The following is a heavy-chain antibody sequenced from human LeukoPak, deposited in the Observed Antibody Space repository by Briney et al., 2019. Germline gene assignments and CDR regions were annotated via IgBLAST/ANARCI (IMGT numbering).Heavy chain of an antibody. CDR1: GYTFTGYY. J-gene: IGHJ5*02. V-gene: IGHV1-2*02. CDR3: ARGHCSSTSCYVIFWYWFDP. D-gene: IGHD2-2*01. CDR2: INPNSGGT. Sequence: ASVKVSCKASGYTFTGYYMHWVRQAPGQGLEWMGWINPNSGGTNYAQKFQGRVTMTRDTSISTAYMELSRLRSDDTAVYYCARGHCSSTSCYVIFWYWFDPWGQGTLVTVSS.